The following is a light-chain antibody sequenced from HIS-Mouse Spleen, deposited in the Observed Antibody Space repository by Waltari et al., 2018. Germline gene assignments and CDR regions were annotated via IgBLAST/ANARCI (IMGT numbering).Light chain of an antibody. CDR2: DAS. J-gene: IGKJ1*01. CDR3: EQRSNWPGT. CDR1: QSVRSY. V-gene: IGKV3-11*01. Sequence: EIVLTQSPATLSLSPGERATLSCRTSQSVRSYLAWYQQKPGQAPRLLIYDASNRATGIPARFSGRGYGTDFTLTISSLEPEDFAVYYCEQRSNWPGTFGQGTKVEIK.